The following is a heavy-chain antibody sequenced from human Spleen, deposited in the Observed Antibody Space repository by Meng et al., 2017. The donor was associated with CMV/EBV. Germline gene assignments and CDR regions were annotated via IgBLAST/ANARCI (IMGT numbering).Heavy chain of an antibody. D-gene: IGHD5-18*01. V-gene: IGHV3-30*02. CDR1: GFTFSSYG. CDR2: IRYDGSNK. CDR3: ARGAAMVNPGASDY. Sequence: QVQRVASGGGVVQPGGSLSLSCAASGFTFSSYGMHWVRQAPGKGLEWVAFIRYDGSNKYYADSVKGRFTISRDNSKNTLYLQMNSLRAEDTAVYYCARGAAMVNPGASDYWGQGTLVTVSS. J-gene: IGHJ4*02.